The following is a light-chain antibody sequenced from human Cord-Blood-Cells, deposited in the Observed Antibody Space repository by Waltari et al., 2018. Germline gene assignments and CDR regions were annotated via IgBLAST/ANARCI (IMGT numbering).Light chain of an antibody. CDR1: SSDVGGYNY. Sequence: QSALTQTASVSGSPGQSITISCTGTSSDVGGYNYVSWYQQHPGKAHKLMSYDVSNRPSGVSNRFSGSKSGNTASLTISGLQAEDEADYYCSSYTSSSTPYVFGTGTKVTVL. J-gene: IGLJ1*01. V-gene: IGLV2-14*03. CDR2: DVS. CDR3: SSYTSSSTPYV.